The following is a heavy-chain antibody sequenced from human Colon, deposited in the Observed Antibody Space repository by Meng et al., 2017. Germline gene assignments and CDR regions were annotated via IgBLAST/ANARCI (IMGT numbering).Heavy chain of an antibody. CDR3: ARHGGYYQDF. D-gene: IGHD4-23*01. V-gene: IGHV4-4*02. CDR2: IDHRGSA. Sequence: GQLQESGPGLVKPSETRSLACSFSGASVSVKSYWSWVRQPPGRGLEWIGQIDHRGSAYYRPSLNSRVTMSLDKSRNQFSLRLTSVTAADTAVYYCARHGGYYQDFWGQGTLVTVSS. CDR1: GASVSVKSY. J-gene: IGHJ4*02.